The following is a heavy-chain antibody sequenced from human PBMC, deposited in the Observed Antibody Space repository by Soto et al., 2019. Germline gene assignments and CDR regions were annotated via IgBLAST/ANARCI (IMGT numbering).Heavy chain of an antibody. CDR3: ANLELWTEFDY. V-gene: IGHV3-30*18. CDR1: GFTFSSYG. Sequence: QVQLVESGGGVVQPGRSLRLSCAASGFTFSSYGMHWVRQAPGKGLEWVAVISYDGSNKYYADSVKGRFTISRDNSKNTLYLQMNSLRAEDTAVYYCANLELWTEFDYWGQGTLVTVSS. D-gene: IGHD5-18*01. CDR2: ISYDGSNK. J-gene: IGHJ4*02.